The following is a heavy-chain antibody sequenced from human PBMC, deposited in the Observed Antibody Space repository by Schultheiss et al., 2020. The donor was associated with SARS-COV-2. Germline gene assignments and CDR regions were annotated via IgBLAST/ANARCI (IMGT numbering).Heavy chain of an antibody. CDR2: INAGNGNT. J-gene: IGHJ3*02. CDR1: GYTFTSYA. CDR3: ARHPEGDGYNWNDAFDI. D-gene: IGHD5-24*01. Sequence: ASVKVSCKASGYTFTSYAMHWVRQAPGQRLEWMGWINAGNGNTKYSQKFQGRVTMTEDTSTDTAYMELSSLRSEDTAVYYCARHPEGDGYNWNDAFDIWGQGTMVTVSS. V-gene: IGHV1-3*01.